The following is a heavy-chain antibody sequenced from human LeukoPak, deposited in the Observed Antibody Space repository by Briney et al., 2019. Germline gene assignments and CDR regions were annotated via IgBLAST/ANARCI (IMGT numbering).Heavy chain of an antibody. J-gene: IGHJ4*02. CDR1: GGSISSSSYY. V-gene: IGHV4-39*01. Sequence: PSGTLSLTCTVSGGSISSSSYYWGWIRQPPGKGLEWIGSIYYSGSTYYNPSLKSRVTISVDTSKNQFSLKLSSVTAADTAVYYCARHGSGSYYLDYWGQGTLVTVSS. D-gene: IGHD3-10*01. CDR2: IYYSGST. CDR3: ARHGSGSYYLDY.